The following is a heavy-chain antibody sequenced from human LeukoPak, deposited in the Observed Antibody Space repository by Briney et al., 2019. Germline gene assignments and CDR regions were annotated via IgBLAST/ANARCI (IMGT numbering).Heavy chain of an antibody. CDR3: ARAARGSNSPGAFDI. Sequence: GGSLRLSCAASGFTFSSYAMHRVRQAPGKGLEYVSAISSNGGSTYYANSVKGRFTISRDNSKNTLYLQMGSLRAEDMAVYYCARAARGSNSPGAFDIWGQGTMVTVSS. D-gene: IGHD2/OR15-2a*01. CDR1: GFTFSSYA. CDR2: ISSNGGST. V-gene: IGHV3-64*01. J-gene: IGHJ3*02.